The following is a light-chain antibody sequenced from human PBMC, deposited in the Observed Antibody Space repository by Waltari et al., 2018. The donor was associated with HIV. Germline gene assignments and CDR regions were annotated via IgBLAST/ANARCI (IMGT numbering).Light chain of an antibody. V-gene: IGLV2-14*01. J-gene: IGLJ1*01. CDR1: SSDVGGYNY. CDR3: SSYTRSNPPYV. CDR2: EVS. Sequence: QSALTQPASVSGSPGQSITISCTGTSSDVGGYNYVSWYQQHPGKAPKLIIYEVSNRPSGVSNRFPGSKSGNTASLAISGLQAEDEADYYCSSYTRSNPPYVFGTGTKVTVL.